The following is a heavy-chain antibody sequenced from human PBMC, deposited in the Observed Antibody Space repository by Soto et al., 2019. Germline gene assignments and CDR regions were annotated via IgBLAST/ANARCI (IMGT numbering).Heavy chain of an antibody. Sequence: QVQLVQSGAEVKKPGSSVKVSCKASGGTFSSYAINWVRQAPGQGLAWMGRIVPMFGIPNFAPKFQGRVTMTADRSTTTAYMERSSLRSEDTAVYYCASGPYTSSSGGYYYYYMDVWGKGTTVTVSS. CDR3: ASGPYTSSSGGYYYYYMDV. D-gene: IGHD6-6*01. V-gene: IGHV1-69*02. CDR2: IVPMFGIP. J-gene: IGHJ6*03. CDR1: GGTFSSYA.